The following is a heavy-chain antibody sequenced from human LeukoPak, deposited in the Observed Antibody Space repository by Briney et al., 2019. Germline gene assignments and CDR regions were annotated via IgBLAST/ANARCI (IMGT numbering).Heavy chain of an antibody. Sequence: GGSLRLSCAASGFSFIKYSMTWVRQAPGKGLEWVSAISGSGGSTYYADSVKGRFTLSRDNSKHTLYLQMNSLRSEDTAVYYCAKAPSGWIGELYYYYYDMDVWGKGNTVTISS. CDR3: AKAPSGWIGELYYYYYDMDV. CDR1: GFSFIKYS. D-gene: IGHD3-10*01. V-gene: IGHV3-23*01. J-gene: IGHJ6*03. CDR2: ISGSGGST.